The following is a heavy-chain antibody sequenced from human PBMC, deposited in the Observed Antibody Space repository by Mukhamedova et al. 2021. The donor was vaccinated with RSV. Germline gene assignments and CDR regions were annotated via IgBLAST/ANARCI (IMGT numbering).Heavy chain of an antibody. CDR3: ARQGGGGGRTLDY. J-gene: IGHJ4*02. V-gene: IGHV4-39*01. Sequence: VRQAPGKGLEWIGSIYYSGSTYYNPSLKSRVTISVDTSKNQFSLKLSSVTAADTAVYYCARQGGGGGRTLDYWGQGTLVTVSS. D-gene: IGHD3-16*01. CDR2: IYYSGST.